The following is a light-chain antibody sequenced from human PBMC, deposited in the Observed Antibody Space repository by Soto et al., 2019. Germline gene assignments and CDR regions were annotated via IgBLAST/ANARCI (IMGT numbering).Light chain of an antibody. J-gene: IGKJ4*01. CDR2: EVS. Sequence: DIVMTQTPASLSVIPGQSATISCNSSPHLLHTDGKTYLSWYLQKPGQPPQLLIYEVSSRVSGVPDRFSGGGSLRSFSLKISRVQADDVGVYYCMQSLQRLTFGGGTRVEIK. CDR1: PHLLHTDGKTY. V-gene: IGKV2D-29*01. CDR3: MQSLQRLT.